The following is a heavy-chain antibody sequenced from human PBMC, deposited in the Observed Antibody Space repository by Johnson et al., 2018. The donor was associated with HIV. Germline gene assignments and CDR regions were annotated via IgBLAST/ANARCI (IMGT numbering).Heavy chain of an antibody. J-gene: IGHJ3*02. V-gene: IGHV3-48*02. CDR1: GFTFSIYG. CDR3: ARDLQGRDAFDI. CDR2: ISSSGSTI. Sequence: VQLVESGGGVVQPGGSLRLSCAASGFTFSIYGMHWVRQAPGQGLEWVSYISSSGSTIYYADSVKGRFTISRDNAKNSLYLQMNSLRDEDTAVYYCARDLQGRDAFDIWGQGTMVTVSS.